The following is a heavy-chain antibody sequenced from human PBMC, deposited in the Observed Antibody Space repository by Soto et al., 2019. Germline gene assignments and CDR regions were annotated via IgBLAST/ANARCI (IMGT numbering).Heavy chain of an antibody. D-gene: IGHD3-10*01. Sequence: EVQLVESGGGLVQPGGSLRLSCGVSGFTFGDYWMTWVRQAPGKGLEWVANMNQDGNERFYVDSVKGRFTISRDNAKNSLYLQMNSLRAEDTAVYYCASLRISYAVDVWGQGTTVTVSS. CDR1: GFTFGDYW. CDR2: MNQDGNER. J-gene: IGHJ6*02. CDR3: ASLRISYAVDV. V-gene: IGHV3-7*05.